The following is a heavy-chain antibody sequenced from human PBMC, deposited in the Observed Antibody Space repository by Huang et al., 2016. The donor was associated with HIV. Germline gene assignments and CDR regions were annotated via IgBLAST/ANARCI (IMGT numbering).Heavy chain of an antibody. D-gene: IGHD1-7*01. CDR2: IKQDESEK. CDR1: TFTFGGYW. J-gene: IGHJ6*02. Sequence: VESGGRLVQPGGSIRLSCVGSTFTFGGYWMSWVRQSPGKGLEWVANIKQDESEKYYVESVKGRFNISRDNAKKVLFLEMNNVRVEDTATYYCATKTAAMDIWGQGTTVTVS. V-gene: IGHV3-7*01. CDR3: ATKTAAMDI.